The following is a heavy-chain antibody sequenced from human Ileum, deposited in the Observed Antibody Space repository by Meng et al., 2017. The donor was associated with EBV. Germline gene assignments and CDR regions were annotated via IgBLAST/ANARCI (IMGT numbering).Heavy chain of an antibody. CDR1: GASVSTNSGA. D-gene: IGHD6-19*01. V-gene: IGHV6-1*01. CDR3: ARGARLAPFDY. Sequence: QLQQPGPRLVQLPQPLAPVCVFCGASVSTNSGAWNWIRQSPSRGLEWLGRTYYRSKWYNEYAVSVKSRITINADTSKNQFSLQLNSVTPEDTAVYYCARGARLAPFDYWSQGTLVTVSS. CDR2: TYYRSKWYN. J-gene: IGHJ4*02.